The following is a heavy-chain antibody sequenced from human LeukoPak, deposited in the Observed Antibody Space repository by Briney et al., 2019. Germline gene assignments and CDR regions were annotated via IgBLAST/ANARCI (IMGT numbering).Heavy chain of an antibody. Sequence: GSLRLSCAASGFTFSSYSMNWVRQAPGKGLEWVSSISSTSGHIYYADLVKGRFTISRDNAKNSLYLQMNSLRAEDTAVYYCARDPTTYGSGSYYCYFDYWGQGTLVTVSS. V-gene: IGHV3-21*01. J-gene: IGHJ4*02. CDR2: ISSTSGHI. D-gene: IGHD3-10*01. CDR3: ARDPTTYGSGSYYCYFDY. CDR1: GFTFSSYS.